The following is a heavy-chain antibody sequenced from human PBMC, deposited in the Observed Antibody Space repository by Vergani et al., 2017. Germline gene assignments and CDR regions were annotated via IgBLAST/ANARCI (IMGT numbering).Heavy chain of an antibody. J-gene: IGHJ6*02. CDR1: GYTFTDHY. V-gene: IGHV1-69-2*01. Sequence: VQLLQSGAEVKKPGATMKISCKASGYTFTDHYMHWVKQAPGKGLEWMGLVAPEDGETIYAEKFKGRVTIAADTSTDTAHLELSSLRSEDTAVYYCATPQTVTTGGMEVWGQGTTVIVSS. D-gene: IGHD4-17*01. CDR3: ATPQTVTTGGMEV. CDR2: VAPEDGET.